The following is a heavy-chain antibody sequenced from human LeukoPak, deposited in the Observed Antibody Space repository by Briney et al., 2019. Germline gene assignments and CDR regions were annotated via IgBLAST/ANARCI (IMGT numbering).Heavy chain of an antibody. V-gene: IGHV3-23*01. CDR2: ISGSGGST. D-gene: IGHD3-10*01. Sequence: PGGSLRLSCAASGFTFSSYAMSWVRQAPGKGLEWISAISGSGGSTYYAESVKGRFTISRDNSKNTLYLQMNSLRAEDTAVYYCAKDSGGFGELANYNWFDPWGQGTLVTVSS. J-gene: IGHJ5*02. CDR1: GFTFSSYA. CDR3: AKDSGGFGELANYNWFDP.